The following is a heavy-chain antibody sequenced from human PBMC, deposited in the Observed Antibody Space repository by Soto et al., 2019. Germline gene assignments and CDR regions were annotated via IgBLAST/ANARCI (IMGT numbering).Heavy chain of an antibody. D-gene: IGHD3-10*01. CDR2: VIPIFGTA. V-gene: IGHV1-69*13. CDR1: GGTFSSYA. J-gene: IGHJ6*02. CDR3: ANGSGSYYNGYYCYGMDV. Sequence: SVKVSCKASGGTFSSYAISWVRQAPGQGLEWMGGVIPIFGTANYAQKFQGRVTITADESTSTAYMELSSLRSEDTAVYYCANGSGSYYNGYYCYGMDVWGQGTKVTVSS.